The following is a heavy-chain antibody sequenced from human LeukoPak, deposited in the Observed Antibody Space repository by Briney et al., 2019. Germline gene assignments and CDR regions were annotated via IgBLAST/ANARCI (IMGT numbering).Heavy chain of an antibody. CDR2: IYHTGSS. V-gene: IGHV4-31*03. CDR3: ARGGQSGYNDDAFDI. CDR1: GGSFSSGGYY. J-gene: IGHJ3*02. Sequence: PSETLSLTCTVSGGSFSSGGYYWSWIRQHPGKGLEWIGHIYHTGSSYYNPTLKSRVTISVDTSKNQFSLRLKSVTAADTAVYYCARGGQSGYNDDAFDIWGQGTMVTVSS. D-gene: IGHD3-22*01.